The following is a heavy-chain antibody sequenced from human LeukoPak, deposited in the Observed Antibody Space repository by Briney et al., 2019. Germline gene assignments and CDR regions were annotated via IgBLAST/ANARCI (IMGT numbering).Heavy chain of an antibody. D-gene: IGHD3-22*01. V-gene: IGHV3-11*04. J-gene: IGHJ4*02. CDR3: ARDHYYDRSGYYLFY. CDR2: ISSSGSTI. Sequence: PGGSLRLSCAASGFTFSDYYMSWIRQAPGKGLEWVSYISSSGSTIYYADSVKGRFTISRDNAKNSLYLQVNSLRAEDTAVYYCARDHYYDRSGYYLFYWGQGTLVTVSS. CDR1: GFTFSDYY.